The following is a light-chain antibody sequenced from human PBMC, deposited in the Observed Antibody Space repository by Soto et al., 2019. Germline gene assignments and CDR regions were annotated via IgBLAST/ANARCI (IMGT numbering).Light chain of an antibody. CDR3: CSYGGSFTGV. J-gene: IGLJ3*02. CDR1: SSDVDAYNY. CDR2: DVN. V-gene: IGLV2-11*01. Sequence: QSALTQPRSVSGSPGQSVTISCTGTSSDVDAYNYVSWYQQHPGKAPRLIIFDVNKRPSGVPDRFSGSKSDITASLTISGLQAEDEADYFCCSYGGSFTGVFGGGSKLTVL.